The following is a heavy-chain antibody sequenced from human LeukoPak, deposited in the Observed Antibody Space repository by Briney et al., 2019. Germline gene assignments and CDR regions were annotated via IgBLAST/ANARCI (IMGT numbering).Heavy chain of an antibody. CDR1: GFTFSSYG. D-gene: IGHD3-3*01. V-gene: IGHV3-30*02. CDR3: AKPRLSTIFGVVIIQDDAFDI. CDR2: IRYDGSNK. Sequence: GGSLRLSCAASGFTFSSYGMHWVRQAPGKGLEWVAFIRYDGSNKYYADSVKGRFTISRDNSKNTPYLQMNSLRAEDTAVYYCAKPRLSTIFGVVIIQDDAFDIWGQGTMVTVSS. J-gene: IGHJ3*02.